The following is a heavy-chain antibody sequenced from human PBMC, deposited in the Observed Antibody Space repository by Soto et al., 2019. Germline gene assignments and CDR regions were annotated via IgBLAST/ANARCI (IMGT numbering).Heavy chain of an antibody. CDR3: ARVDYYGSGSYYKTHYYYYGMDV. V-gene: IGHV3-30-3*01. CDR1: GFTFSSYA. CDR2: ISYDGSNK. Sequence: GGSLRLSCAASGFTFSSYAMHWVRQAPGKGLECVAVISYDGSNKYYADSVKGRFTISRDNSKNTLYLQMNSLRAEDTAVYYCARVDYYGSGSYYKTHYYYYGMDVWGQGTTVTVSS. D-gene: IGHD3-10*01. J-gene: IGHJ6*02.